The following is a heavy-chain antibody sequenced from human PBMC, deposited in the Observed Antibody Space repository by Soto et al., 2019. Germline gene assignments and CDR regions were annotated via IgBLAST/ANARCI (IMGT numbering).Heavy chain of an antibody. CDR3: ARESITIFGVVPNFDY. J-gene: IGHJ4*02. D-gene: IGHD3-3*01. CDR1: GFTFSSYA. CDR2: ISYDGSNK. V-gene: IGHV3-30-3*01. Sequence: QVQLVESGGGVVQPGRSLRLSCAASGFTFSSYAMHWVRQAPGKGLEWVAVISYDGSNKYYADSVKGRFTISRDNSKNTLYLQMNSLTAEDTAVYYCARESITIFGVVPNFDYWGQGTLVPVSS.